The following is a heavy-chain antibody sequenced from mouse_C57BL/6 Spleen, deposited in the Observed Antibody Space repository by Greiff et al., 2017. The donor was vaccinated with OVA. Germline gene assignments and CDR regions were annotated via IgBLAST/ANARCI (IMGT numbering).Heavy chain of an antibody. D-gene: IGHD1-1*01. CDR1: GYTFTSYW. Sequence: QVQLQQPGAELVKPGASVKLSCKASGYTFTSYWMHWVKQRPGRGLEWIGRIDPNSGGTKYNEKFKSKATLTVDKPSSTAYMQLSSLTSEDSAVYYCARGMAFITTVVAVHYYAMDYWGQGTSVTVAS. CDR2: IDPNSGGT. J-gene: IGHJ4*01. V-gene: IGHV1-72*01. CDR3: ARGMAFITTVVAVHYYAMDY.